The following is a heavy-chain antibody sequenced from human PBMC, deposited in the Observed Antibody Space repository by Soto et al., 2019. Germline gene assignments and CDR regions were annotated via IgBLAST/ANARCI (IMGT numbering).Heavy chain of an antibody. Sequence: EVQLLESEGGLVQPGGSLRLSCAASGFTFSSYAMSWVRQAPGKGLEWVSLITGSGVTTYYADSVEGRFTISRDNSKNTLYLQMNSLRAEDTAVYYCAEAVSGSIRYFDYWGQGTLVTVSS. J-gene: IGHJ4*02. CDR3: AEAVSGSIRYFDY. V-gene: IGHV3-23*01. D-gene: IGHD1-26*01. CDR2: ITGSGVTT. CDR1: GFTFSSYA.